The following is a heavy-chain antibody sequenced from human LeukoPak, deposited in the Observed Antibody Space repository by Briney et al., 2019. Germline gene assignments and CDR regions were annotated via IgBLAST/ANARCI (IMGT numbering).Heavy chain of an antibody. V-gene: IGHV1-18*01. Sequence: ASVKVSCTASGYTFTSYGLTWVRQAPGQGLEWMGWISTYNGYTNYARKLQGRVTMTTDTSTSTVYMELSSLRSEDTAVYYCARDRFRAVAGTRWFDPWGQGTLVTVSS. CDR3: ARDRFRAVAGTRWFDP. J-gene: IGHJ5*02. CDR1: GYTFTSYG. CDR2: ISTYNGYT. D-gene: IGHD6-19*01.